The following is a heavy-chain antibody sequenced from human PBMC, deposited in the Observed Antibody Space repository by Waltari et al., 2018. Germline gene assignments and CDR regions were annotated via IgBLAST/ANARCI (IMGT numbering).Heavy chain of an antibody. CDR1: GYSFTSYW. D-gene: IGHD1-26*01. V-gene: IGHV5-51*01. CDR3: ASQGEEDGPAEYFQH. CDR2: IYPGDSDT. J-gene: IGHJ1*01. Sequence: EVQLVQSGAEVKKPGESLKISCKGSGYSFTSYWIGWVRQMPGKGLEWMGIIYPGDSDTGYSPSFQGQVTISADKSISTAYLQWSSLKASDTAMYYCASQGEEDGPAEYFQHWGQGTLVTVSS.